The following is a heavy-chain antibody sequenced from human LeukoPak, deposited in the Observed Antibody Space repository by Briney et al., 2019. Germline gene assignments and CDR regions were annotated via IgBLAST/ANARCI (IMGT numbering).Heavy chain of an antibody. J-gene: IGHJ6*04. CDR3: AADPGYSPFYYYYYGMDV. D-gene: IGHD2-15*01. CDR2: IVVGSGNT. V-gene: IGHV1-58*01. Sequence: GTSVKVSCKASGFTFTSSAVQWVRQARGQRLEWIGWIVVGSGNTNYAQKFQERVTITRDRSTSTAYMELSRLRSEDTAVYYCAADPGYSPFYYYYYGMDVWGKGTTVTVSS. CDR1: GFTFTSSA.